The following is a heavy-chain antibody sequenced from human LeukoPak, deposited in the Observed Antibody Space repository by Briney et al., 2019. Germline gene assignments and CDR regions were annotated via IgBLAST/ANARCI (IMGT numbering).Heavy chain of an antibody. CDR1: GFSVGDNA. Sequence: GGSLRLSCTTSGFSVGDNAMSWVRQAPGKGLEWISYIRSNSHGGTTEYAASVRGRFTISRDDSKNIVYLHMNSLQSEDTAVYYCARDAPGRVDKATRGWFDPWGQGTVVTVSP. CDR2: IRSNSHGGTT. J-gene: IGHJ5*02. D-gene: IGHD5-18*01. CDR3: ARDAPGRVDKATRGWFDP. V-gene: IGHV3-49*04.